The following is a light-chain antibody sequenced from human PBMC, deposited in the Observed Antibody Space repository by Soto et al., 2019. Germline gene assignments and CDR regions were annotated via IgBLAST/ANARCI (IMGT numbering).Light chain of an antibody. J-gene: IGLJ2*01. V-gene: IGLV4-60*03. CDR3: ETSDSNSVV. Sequence: QSVLTQSSSASASLGSSVKLTCTLSSGHSNYIIAWHQQQPGKAPRYLMKIEATGGYSRGIGAPDRFSGSSSGADRYLTISNVQSADEAAYYCETSDSNSVVFGGGTQLTVL. CDR1: SGHSNYI. CDR2: IEATGGY.